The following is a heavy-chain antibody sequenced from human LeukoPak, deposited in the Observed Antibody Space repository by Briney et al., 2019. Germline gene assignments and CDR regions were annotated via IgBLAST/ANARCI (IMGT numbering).Heavy chain of an antibody. V-gene: IGHV4-61*02. J-gene: IGHJ5*02. CDR2: ISSTGNT. D-gene: IGHD3-10*01. Sequence: PSETLSLTCAVSGGSISSGGYSWSWIRQPPGKGLEWIGRISSTGNTDYNPSLKSRVIISRDRSKNQFSLGLNSVTATDTAVYYCARDRSYGGSRFDTWGQGILVTVSS. CDR1: GGSISSGGYS. CDR3: ARDRSYGGSRFDT.